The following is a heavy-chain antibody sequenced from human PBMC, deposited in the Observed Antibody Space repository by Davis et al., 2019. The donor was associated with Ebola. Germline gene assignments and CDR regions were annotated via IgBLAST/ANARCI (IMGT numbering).Heavy chain of an antibody. Sequence: PGGSLRLSCEVSGFTFSRYWMSWVRQATGKGLEWVANIKQDGSEKYYVDSVKGRFTISRDNAKNSLYLQMNSLRAEDTAVYYCARENGDYDALRQYNWFDPWGQGTLVTVSS. D-gene: IGHD4-17*01. CDR3: ARENGDYDALRQYNWFDP. V-gene: IGHV3-7*03. CDR1: GFTFSRYW. J-gene: IGHJ5*02. CDR2: IKQDGSEK.